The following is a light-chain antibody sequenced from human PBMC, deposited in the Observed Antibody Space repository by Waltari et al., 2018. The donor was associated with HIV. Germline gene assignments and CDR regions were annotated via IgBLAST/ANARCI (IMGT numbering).Light chain of an antibody. CDR3: CSYADNYTWV. J-gene: IGLJ3*02. Sequence: QSALTQPRSMSGSPGQSVTISCTGTSSDVGGYNYVSWYQQHPGKAPKLMIFEVNKRPPGVPDRFSGSKSGNTASLTISGLQAEDEADYYCCSYADNYTWVFGGGTKLTVL. V-gene: IGLV2-11*01. CDR2: EVN. CDR1: SSDVGGYNY.